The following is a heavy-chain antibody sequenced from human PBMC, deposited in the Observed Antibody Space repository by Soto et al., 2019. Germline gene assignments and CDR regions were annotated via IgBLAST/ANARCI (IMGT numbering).Heavy chain of an antibody. V-gene: IGHV3-21*06. CDR3: ARDIASPGGDYFDS. D-gene: IGHD2-21*01. CDR1: GFTFRNYN. CDR2: ISTGGAFM. J-gene: IGHJ4*02. Sequence: EVQLVESGGGLVKAGGSLRLFCTASGFTFRNYNMNWVRQAPGKGLEWVSSISTGGAFMFYADSVKGRFTISRDNAQNSLFLQIDSPRAEDPVVYYCARDIASPGGDYFDSWGEGTLVTVSS.